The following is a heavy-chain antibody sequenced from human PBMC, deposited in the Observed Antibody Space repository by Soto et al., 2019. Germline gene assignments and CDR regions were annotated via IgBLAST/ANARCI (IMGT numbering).Heavy chain of an antibody. CDR3: ARHVHRDTYYYDSSGYYYVDYFDY. CDR2: IYPGDSDT. CDR1: GYSFTSYW. D-gene: IGHD3-22*01. J-gene: IGHJ4*02. V-gene: IGHV5-51*01. Sequence: GESLKISCKGSGYSFTSYWIDWVRQMPGKGLEWMGIIYPGDSDTRYSPSFQGQVTISADKSISTAYLQWSSLKASDTAMYYCARHVHRDTYYYDSSGYYYVDYFDYWGQGTLVTVSS.